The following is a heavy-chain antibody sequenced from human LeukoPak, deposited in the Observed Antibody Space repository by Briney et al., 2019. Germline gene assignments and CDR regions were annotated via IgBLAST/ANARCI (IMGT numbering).Heavy chain of an antibody. CDR2: IYPGDSDT. CDR1: GYSFTSYW. CDR3: ARLRYDSTEDAFDI. Sequence: GESLKISCKGSGYSFTSYWIGWVRQLPAKGLEWMGIIYPGDSDTRYSPSFQGQGTISANKSISTAYLQWSSLKASDTAMYYCARLRYDSTEDAFDIWGQGTMVTVSS. V-gene: IGHV5-51*01. D-gene: IGHD3-22*01. J-gene: IGHJ3*02.